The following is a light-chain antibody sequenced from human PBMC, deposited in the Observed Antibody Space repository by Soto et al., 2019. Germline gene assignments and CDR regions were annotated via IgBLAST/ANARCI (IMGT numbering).Light chain of an antibody. CDR2: EVN. Sequence: QSALTQPPSASGSPGQSVTISCTGTSSDVGGYNYVSWYQQHPGKAPKVMIYEVNKRPSGVPDRFSGSKSGNTASLTVSGLQAEDEAEYYCSSYAGSTNFRVVFGGGTKLTVL. CDR3: SSYAGSTNFRVV. J-gene: IGLJ2*01. V-gene: IGLV2-8*01. CDR1: SSDVGGYNY.